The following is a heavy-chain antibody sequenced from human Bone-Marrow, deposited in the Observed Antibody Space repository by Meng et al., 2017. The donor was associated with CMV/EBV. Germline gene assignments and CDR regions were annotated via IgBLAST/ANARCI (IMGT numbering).Heavy chain of an antibody. J-gene: IGHJ4*02. D-gene: IGHD3-16*02. Sequence: GGSLRLSCAASGFTFSSYGMHWVRQAPGKGLEWVAFIRYDGSNKYYADSVKGRFTISRDNSTNKMHLQMNSRRIEDTAVYYREQAGRVFVKDWGQGTLVTVSS. CDR3: EQAGRVFVKD. CDR2: IRYDGSNK. V-gene: IGHV3-30*02. CDR1: GFTFSSYG.